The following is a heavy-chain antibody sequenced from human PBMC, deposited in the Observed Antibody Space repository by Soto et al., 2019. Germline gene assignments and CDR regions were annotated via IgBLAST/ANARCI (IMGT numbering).Heavy chain of an antibody. V-gene: IGHV3-66*01. CDR2: IYSVGST. J-gene: IGHJ6*03. Sequence: VQLVDSGGGLVQPGGSLRLSCAASGFTVSNNFMRWVRQAPGKGLEWVSLIYSVGSTNYADSVKGRFTISRDNSKNTLYLQMNSLRAEDTAVYYCARDNYYYYYMDIWGTGTTVTVSS. CDR1: GFTVSNNF. CDR3: ARDNYYYYYMDI.